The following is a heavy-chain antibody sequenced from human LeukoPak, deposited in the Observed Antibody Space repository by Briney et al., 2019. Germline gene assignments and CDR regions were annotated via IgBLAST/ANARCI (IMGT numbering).Heavy chain of an antibody. CDR1: GFTFSSYE. CDR2: ISSSGSTI. CDR3: ARGLRYFDWLPTNLFDY. V-gene: IGHV3-48*03. D-gene: IGHD3-9*01. Sequence: PGGSLRLSCAASGFTFSSYEMNWVRQAPGKGLEWVSYISSSGSTIYYADSVKGRFTISRDNAKNSLYPQMNSLRAEDTAVYYCARGLRYFDWLPTNLFDYWGQGTLVTVSS. J-gene: IGHJ4*02.